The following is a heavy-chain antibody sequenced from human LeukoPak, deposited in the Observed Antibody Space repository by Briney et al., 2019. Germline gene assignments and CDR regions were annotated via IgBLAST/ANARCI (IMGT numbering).Heavy chain of an antibody. CDR3: ARGCPYYYDRSGYYYGGRYYYYYYMDV. J-gene: IGHJ6*03. V-gene: IGHV4-34*01. CDR2: INHSGST. Sequence: SETLSLTCAVYGGSFSGYYWSWIRQPPGKGLEWIGEINHSGSTNYNPSLKSRVTISVDTSKNQFSLKLSSVTAADTAVYYCARGCPYYYDRSGYYYGGRYYYYYYMDVWGKGTTVTVSS. CDR1: GGSFSGYY. D-gene: IGHD3-22*01.